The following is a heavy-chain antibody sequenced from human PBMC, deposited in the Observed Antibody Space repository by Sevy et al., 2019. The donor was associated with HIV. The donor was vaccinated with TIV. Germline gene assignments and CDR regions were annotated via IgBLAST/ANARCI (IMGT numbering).Heavy chain of an antibody. V-gene: IGHV3-74*01. CDR2: INSDGSST. CDR1: GFTFSSYW. CDR3: AREGGAAGTIEYFQH. J-gene: IGHJ1*01. D-gene: IGHD6-13*01. Sequence: GGSLRLSCAASGFTFSSYWMHWVRQAPGKGLVWVSRINSDGSSTSYADSVKGRFTISRDNAKNTLYLQMNSLRAEDTAVYYCAREGGAAGTIEYFQHWGQGTLVTVSS.